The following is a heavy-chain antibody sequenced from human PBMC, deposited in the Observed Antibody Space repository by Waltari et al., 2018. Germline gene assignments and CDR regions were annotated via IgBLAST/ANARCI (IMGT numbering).Heavy chain of an antibody. Sequence: QVQLVQSGAEVKKPGSSVTVSCKASGGTFSSYAITWGRQAPGQGLEWMGGNIPIFGTANYAQKFQGRVTITADKSTSTADMELSSLRSEDMAVYYCARGRRNNWFDPWGQGTLVTVSS. V-gene: IGHV1-69*14. CDR2: NIPIFGTA. CDR3: ARGRRNNWFDP. J-gene: IGHJ5*02. CDR1: GGTFSSYA.